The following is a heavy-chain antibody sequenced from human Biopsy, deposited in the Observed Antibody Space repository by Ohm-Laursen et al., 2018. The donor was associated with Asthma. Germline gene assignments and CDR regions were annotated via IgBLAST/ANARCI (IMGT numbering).Heavy chain of an antibody. J-gene: IGHJ6*02. CDR3: ARMITIFGVVSRGMDV. CDR1: GFTFSDYY. CDR2: ISSSSSSTI. V-gene: IGHV3-11*04. Sequence: SLRLSCAATGFTFSDYYMSWIRQAPGKGLEWVSYISSSSSSTIYYADSVKGRFTISRDNAKNSLYLQMNSLRDEDTAVYYCARMITIFGVVSRGMDVWGQGTTVTVSS. D-gene: IGHD3-3*01.